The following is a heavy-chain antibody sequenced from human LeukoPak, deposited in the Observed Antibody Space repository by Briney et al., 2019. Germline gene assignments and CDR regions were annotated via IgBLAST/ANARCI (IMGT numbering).Heavy chain of an antibody. CDR3: ARDGIAVAGVGNNWFDP. D-gene: IGHD6-19*01. CDR1: GYSISSGYY. Sequence: PSETLSLTCTVSGYSISSGYYWGWIRQPPGKGLEWIGSIYHSGSTYYNPSLKSRVTISVDTSKNQFSLKLSSVTAADTAVYYCARDGIAVAGVGNNWFDPWGQGTLVTVSS. CDR2: IYHSGST. V-gene: IGHV4-38-2*02. J-gene: IGHJ5*02.